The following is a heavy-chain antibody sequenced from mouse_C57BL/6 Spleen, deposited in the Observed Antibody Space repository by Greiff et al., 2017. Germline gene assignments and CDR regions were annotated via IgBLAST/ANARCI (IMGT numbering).Heavy chain of an antibody. CDR3: AKGDEFAY. V-gene: IGHV1-42*01. D-gene: IGHD3-3*01. J-gene: IGHJ3*01. CDR2: INPSTGGT. Sequence: VQLQQSGPELVKPGASVKISCKASGYSFTGYYMNWVKQSPEKSLEWIGEINPSTGGTTYNQKFKAKATLTVDKSSSTAYMQLKSLTSEDSAVYYCAKGDEFAYWGQGTLGTVSA. CDR1: GYSFTGYY.